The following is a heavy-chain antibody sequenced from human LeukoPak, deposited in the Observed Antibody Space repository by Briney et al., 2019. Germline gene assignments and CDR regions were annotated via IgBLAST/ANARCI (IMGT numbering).Heavy chain of an antibody. CDR1: GYTFTSYG. D-gene: IGHD3-9*01. CDR2: ISAYNGNT. J-gene: IGHJ5*02. V-gene: IGHV1-18*01. CDR3: ARGPDYDILTGYYTP. Sequence: ASMKVSCKASGYTFTSYGISWVRQAPGQGLEWMGWISAYNGNTNYAQKLQGRVTMTTDTSTSTAYMELRSLRSDDTAVYYCARGPDYDILTGYYTPWGQGTLVTVSS.